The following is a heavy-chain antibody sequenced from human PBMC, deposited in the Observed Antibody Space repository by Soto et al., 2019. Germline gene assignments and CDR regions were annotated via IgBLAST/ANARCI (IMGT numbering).Heavy chain of an antibody. V-gene: IGHV4-4*02. J-gene: IGHJ4*02. CDR2: MFHSGGA. CDR3: ARPEYFCSADSCHPPFSF. Sequence: PSETLSLTCVVSDGSISTYDWWTWVRQPPGKGLEWIGKMFHSGGADYSPSLKSRVTISADTSKNQVVLTMTNMDPVDTATYYCARPEYFCSADSCHPPFSFWGQGTLVTVSS. CDR1: DGSISTYDW. D-gene: IGHD2-15*01.